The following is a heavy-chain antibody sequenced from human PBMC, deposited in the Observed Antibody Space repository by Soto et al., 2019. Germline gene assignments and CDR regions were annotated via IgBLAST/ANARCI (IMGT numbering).Heavy chain of an antibody. CDR3: AELHSSSINI. V-gene: IGHV3-21*01. CDR2: ICCSSSNI. Sequence: GSLRLSCAASGFTFSSYTMNWVRQAPGERLEWLSSICCSSSNIYYADSVKGRFSISRDNAKNSLYLQMNSLRAEDTAVYYCAELHSSSINIWGQGTMVTVS. J-gene: IGHJ3*02. CDR1: GFTFSSYT. D-gene: IGHD6-13*01.